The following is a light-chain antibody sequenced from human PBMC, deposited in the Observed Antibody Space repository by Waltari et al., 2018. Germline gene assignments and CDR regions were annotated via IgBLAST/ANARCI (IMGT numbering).Light chain of an antibody. CDR3: QQYSSSPWT. CDR2: GAS. J-gene: IGKJ1*01. V-gene: IGKV3-20*01. CDR1: QSVSSDY. Sequence: DTLSLSPGEGDTLSCRASQSVSSDYLAWYQQKPGQAPRLLIYGASNRATGIPDRFSGSGSGTEFTLTINRLEPEDFAVYYCQQYSSSPWTFGQGTKVEIK.